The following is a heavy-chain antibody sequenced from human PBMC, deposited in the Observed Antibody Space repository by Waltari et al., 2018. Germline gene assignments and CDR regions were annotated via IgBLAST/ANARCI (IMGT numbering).Heavy chain of an antibody. CDR2: IYPGDSDT. Sequence: EVQLVQSGAEVKTPGESLKISCKGSGYSFTSYWIGWVRQMPGKGLEWMGIIYPGDSDTRYSPSFQGQVTISADKSISTAYLQWSSLKASDTAMYYCARLRVVVPAASNWFDPWGQGTLVTVSS. D-gene: IGHD2-2*01. CDR3: ARLRVVVPAASNWFDP. J-gene: IGHJ5*02. CDR1: GYSFTSYW. V-gene: IGHV5-51*01.